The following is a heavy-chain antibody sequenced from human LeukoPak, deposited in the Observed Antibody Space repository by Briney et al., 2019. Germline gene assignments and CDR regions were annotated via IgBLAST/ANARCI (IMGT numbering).Heavy chain of an antibody. Sequence: GGSLRLSCAASGFTFSSYGMHWVRQAPGKGLEWVAVIWYDGSNKYYADSAKGRFTISRDNSKNTLYLQMNSLRAEDTAVYYCARERYSSGLIDYWGQGTLVTVSS. CDR2: IWYDGSNK. CDR1: GFTFSSYG. D-gene: IGHD6-19*01. J-gene: IGHJ4*02. CDR3: ARERYSSGLIDY. V-gene: IGHV3-33*01.